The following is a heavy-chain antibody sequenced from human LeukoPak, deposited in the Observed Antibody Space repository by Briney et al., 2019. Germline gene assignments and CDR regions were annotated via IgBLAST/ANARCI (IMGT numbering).Heavy chain of an antibody. J-gene: IGHJ6*02. Sequence: GSLRLSCAASGFTFSSHSMTWIRQPPGKGLEWIGYIYYSGSTNYNPSLKSRLTISVDTSKNQFSLKLSSVTAADTAVYYCARDRDIGTYYYYYGMDVWGQGTTVTVSS. CDR1: GFTFSSHS. V-gene: IGHV4-59*11. CDR2: IYYSGST. D-gene: IGHD1-26*01. CDR3: ARDRDIGTYYYYYGMDV.